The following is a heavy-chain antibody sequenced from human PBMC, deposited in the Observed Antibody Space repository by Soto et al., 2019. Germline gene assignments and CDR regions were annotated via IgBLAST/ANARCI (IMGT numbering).Heavy chain of an antibody. J-gene: IGHJ4*02. CDR2: ISSSGSTI. Sequence: PGGSLRLSCAASGFTFISYEMNWVRQAPGKGLEWVSYISSSGSTIYYADSVKGRFTISRDNAKNSLYLQMNSLRAEDTAVYYCARLYYYDSSGPYWGQGTLVTVSS. CDR3: ARLYYYDSSGPY. V-gene: IGHV3-48*03. CDR1: GFTFISYE. D-gene: IGHD3-22*01.